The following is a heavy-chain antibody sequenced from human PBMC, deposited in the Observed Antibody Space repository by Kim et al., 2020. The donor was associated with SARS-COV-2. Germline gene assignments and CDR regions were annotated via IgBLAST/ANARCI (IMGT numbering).Heavy chain of an antibody. Sequence: GGSLRLSCAASGFTFSSYGMHWVRQAPGKGLEWVAVISYDGSNKYYADSVKGRFTISRDNSKNTLYLQMNSLRAEDTAVYYCAKGFRELLFHYWGQGTL. D-gene: IGHD3-10*01. J-gene: IGHJ4*02. CDR1: GFTFSSYG. V-gene: IGHV3-30*18. CDR3: AKGFRELLFHY. CDR2: ISYDGSNK.